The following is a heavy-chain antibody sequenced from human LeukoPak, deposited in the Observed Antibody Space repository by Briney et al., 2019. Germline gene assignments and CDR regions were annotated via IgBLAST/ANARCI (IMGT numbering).Heavy chain of an antibody. CDR2: INWNGGNI. V-gene: IGHV3-9*01. D-gene: IGHD1-1*01. J-gene: IGHJ6*02. Sequence: TGGSLRLSCAAFGFTFDDYAMHWVRQAPGKGLEWVSGINWNGGNIGYADSVKGRFTISRDNAKNSLFLQMNSLRVEDAALYYCAKGLERRYYYYGMDVWGQGTTVTVSS. CDR3: AKGLERRYYYYGMDV. CDR1: GFTFDDYA.